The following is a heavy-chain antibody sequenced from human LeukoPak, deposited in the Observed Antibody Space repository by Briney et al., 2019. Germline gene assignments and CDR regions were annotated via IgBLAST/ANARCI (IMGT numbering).Heavy chain of an antibody. CDR3: AREVKGHYDSSGYFY. J-gene: IGHJ4*02. V-gene: IGHV3-48*03. CDR1: GFTFSSYE. D-gene: IGHD3-22*01. Sequence: GGSLRLSCAASGFTFSSYEMNWVRQAPGKGLEWVSYISISGSTIYYAHSVKGRFTISRDNAKNSLYLKMNRLRAEDTAVYYCAREVKGHYDSSGYFYWGQGTLVTVSS. CDR2: ISISGSTI.